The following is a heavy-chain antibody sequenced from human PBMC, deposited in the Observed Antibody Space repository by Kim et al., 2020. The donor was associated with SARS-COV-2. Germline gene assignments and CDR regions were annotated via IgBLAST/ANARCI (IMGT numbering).Heavy chain of an antibody. CDR3: ARLGYSSSSYYGMDV. D-gene: IGHD6-6*01. V-gene: IGHV3-7*01. J-gene: IGHJ6*02. Sequence: GWSLRLSCAASGFTFSSYWMTWVRQTPEKGLEWVATIKQDGSEKQYVDSVKGRFTISRDNAKNSLYLQMNSLRAEDTAMYYCARLGYSSSSYYGMDVWGQGTTVTVSS. CDR2: IKQDGSEK. CDR1: GFTFSSYW.